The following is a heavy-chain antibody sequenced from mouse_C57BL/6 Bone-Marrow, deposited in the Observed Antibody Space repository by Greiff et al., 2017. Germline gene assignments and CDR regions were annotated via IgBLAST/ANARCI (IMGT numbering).Heavy chain of an antibody. CDR2: IYPSDSYT. D-gene: IGHD4-1*01. CDR1: GYTFTSYW. Sequence: VQLQQPGAELVKPGASVKLSCKASGYTFTSYWMQWVKQRPGQGLEWIGEIYPSDSYTNYNQKFKGKATLTVDTSSSTAYMQLSSLTSEDSAVYYCALTGSFAYWGQGTLVTVSA. V-gene: IGHV1-50*01. CDR3: ALTGSFAY. J-gene: IGHJ3*01.